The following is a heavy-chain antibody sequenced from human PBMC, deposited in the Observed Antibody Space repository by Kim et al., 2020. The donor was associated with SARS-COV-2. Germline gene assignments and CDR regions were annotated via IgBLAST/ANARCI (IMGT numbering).Heavy chain of an antibody. CDR1: GFTFSVSY. Sequence: GGSLRLSCTASGFTFSVSYMIWLLQAPGRGLEWASFISESGILKFYADSVKGRFTVSRDNAKNSLYLQMDSLSPEDTAVYYCANLHYYSSQYWGQGTLVTVSS. CDR3: ANLHYYSSQY. J-gene: IGHJ1*01. D-gene: IGHD3-10*01. V-gene: IGHV3-11*01. CDR2: ISESGILK.